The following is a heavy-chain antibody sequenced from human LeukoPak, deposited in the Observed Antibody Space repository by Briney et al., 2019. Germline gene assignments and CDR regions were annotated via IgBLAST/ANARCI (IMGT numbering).Heavy chain of an antibody. V-gene: IGHV3-21*01. Sequence: PGGSLRLSCAASGFTFSSYSMNWVRQAPGKGLEWVSSISSSSSYIYYADSVKGRFTISRENAKDSLYLQVNSLRAGDTAVYYCARAGYSSTWYSRYFDLWGRGTLVTVSS. CDR1: GFTFSSYS. CDR2: ISSSSSYI. CDR3: ARAGYSSTWYSRYFDL. J-gene: IGHJ2*01. D-gene: IGHD6-13*01.